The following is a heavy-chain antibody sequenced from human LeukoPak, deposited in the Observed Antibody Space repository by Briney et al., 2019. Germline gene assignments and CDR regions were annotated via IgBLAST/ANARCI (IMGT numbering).Heavy chain of an antibody. CDR2: IIPILGIA. Sequence: SVKVSCKASGGTFSSYAINWVRQAPGQGLEWMGRIIPILGIANYAQKFQGRVTITADKSTSTAYMELSSLRSEDTAVYYCARAGGAARLNYFDYWGQGTLVTVSS. J-gene: IGHJ4*02. V-gene: IGHV1-69*04. CDR1: GGTFSSYA. D-gene: IGHD6-6*01. CDR3: ARAGGAARLNYFDY.